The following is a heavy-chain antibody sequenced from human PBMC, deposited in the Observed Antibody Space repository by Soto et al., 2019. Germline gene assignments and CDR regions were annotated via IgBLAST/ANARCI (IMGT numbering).Heavy chain of an antibody. J-gene: IGHJ6*02. CDR1: GGTFSSYA. D-gene: IGHD1-26*01. CDR2: IIPIFGTA. V-gene: IGHV1-69*13. CDR3: ARDRGGNSGRYPYYYGMDV. Sequence: GASVKVSCKASGGTFSSYAISWVRQAPGQGLEWMGGIIPIFGTANYAQKFQGRVTITADESTSTAYMELSSLRSEDTAVYYCARDRGGNSGRYPYYYGMDVWGQGTTVTVSS.